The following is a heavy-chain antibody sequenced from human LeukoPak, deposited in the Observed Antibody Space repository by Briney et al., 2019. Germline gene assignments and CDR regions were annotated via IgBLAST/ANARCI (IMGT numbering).Heavy chain of an antibody. CDR2: IYYSGST. Sequence: NPSETLSLTCTVSGGSISSYYWSWIRQPPGKGLEWIGYIYYSGSTNYNPSLKSRVTISVDTSKNQFSLKLSSVTAADTAVYYCARGRSSMVRGYYYYYMDVWGKRTTVTISS. CDR1: GGSISSYY. V-gene: IGHV4-59*01. D-gene: IGHD3-10*01. CDR3: ARGRSSMVRGYYYYYMDV. J-gene: IGHJ6*03.